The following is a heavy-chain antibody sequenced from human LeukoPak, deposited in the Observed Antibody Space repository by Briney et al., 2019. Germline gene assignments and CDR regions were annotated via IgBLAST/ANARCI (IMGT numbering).Heavy chain of an antibody. D-gene: IGHD6-19*01. V-gene: IGHV4-34*01. Sequence: PSETLSLTCAVYGESFSGYYWSWIRQPPGKGLEWIGEINHSGSTNYNPSLKSRVTISVDTSKNQFSLKLSSVTAADTAVYYCARGKQWLVRYFDYWGQGTLVTVSS. CDR3: ARGKQWLVRYFDY. J-gene: IGHJ4*02. CDR1: GESFSGYY. CDR2: INHSGST.